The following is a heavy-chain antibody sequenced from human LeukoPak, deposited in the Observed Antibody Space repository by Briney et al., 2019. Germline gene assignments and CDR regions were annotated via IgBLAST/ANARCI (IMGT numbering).Heavy chain of an antibody. CDR3: ARVRLTDYYGSGAPYGMDV. D-gene: IGHD3-10*01. Sequence: SETLSLTCTVSGGSISSYYWSWIRQPPGKGLEWIGEINHSGSTNYNPSLKSRVTISVDTSKNQFSLKLSSVTAGDTAVYYCARVRLTDYYGSGAPYGMDVWGQGTTVTVSS. J-gene: IGHJ6*02. V-gene: IGHV4-34*01. CDR1: GGSISSYY. CDR2: INHSGST.